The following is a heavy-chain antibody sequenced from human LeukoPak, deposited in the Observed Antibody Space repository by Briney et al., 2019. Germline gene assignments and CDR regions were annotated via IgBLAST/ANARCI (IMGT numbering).Heavy chain of an antibody. J-gene: IGHJ4*02. CDR1: GFTFDDYV. CDR3: AKEKTTVAGPLDY. D-gene: IGHD4-11*01. V-gene: IGHV3-43*02. Sequence: PGGSLRLSCAASGFTFDDYVMHWVRQTPGKGLEWVSLISGDGGRLYYADSVKGRFTISRDNSKDSLCLQMNSLRTEDTALYYCAKEKTTVAGPLDYWGQGTLVTVSS. CDR2: ISGDGGRL.